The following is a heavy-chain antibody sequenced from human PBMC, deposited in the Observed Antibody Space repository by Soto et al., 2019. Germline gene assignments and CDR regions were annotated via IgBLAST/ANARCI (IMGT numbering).Heavy chain of an antibody. V-gene: IGHV4-34*01. J-gene: IGHJ4*02. CDR1: GGSFSGYY. D-gene: IGHD3-22*01. Sequence: SETLSLTCAVYGGSFSGYYWSWIRQPPGKGLEWIGEINHSGSTNYNPSLKSRVTISVDTSKNQFSLKLSSVTAADTAVYYCASAYYDSSGQLPTAVGQFDYWGQGTLVTVSS. CDR3: ASAYYDSSGQLPTAVGQFDY. CDR2: INHSGST.